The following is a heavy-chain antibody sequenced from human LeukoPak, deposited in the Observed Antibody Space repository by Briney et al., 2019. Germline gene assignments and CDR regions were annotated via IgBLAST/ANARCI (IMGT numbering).Heavy chain of an antibody. D-gene: IGHD2-21*01. CDR3: LTIVETDLDAFDI. CDR2: INPDDGST. V-gene: IGHV3-74*01. Sequence: GGPLRLSCAASGFTFRKYWLHWVRQAPGKGLVWVSRINPDDGSTSYADSVKGRFTISRDNAKSTLYLQMNSLSAEDTAVYYCLTIVETDLDAFDIWGQGTKVTVSS. J-gene: IGHJ3*02. CDR1: GFTFRKYW.